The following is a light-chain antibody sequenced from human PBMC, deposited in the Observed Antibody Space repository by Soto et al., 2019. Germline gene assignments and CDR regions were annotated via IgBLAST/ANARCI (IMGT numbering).Light chain of an antibody. CDR1: QSISTN. CDR3: QQYSHRWT. Sequence: EIMMTQSPDTLSVSPGERATLSCRASQSISTNLAWYQQKPGQAPRLLIYGTSTRATGIPARFTGSGSGTEFTLTISSLQSEDSAVYFCQQYSHRWTFGQGTRVEIK. J-gene: IGKJ1*01. CDR2: GTS. V-gene: IGKV3-15*01.